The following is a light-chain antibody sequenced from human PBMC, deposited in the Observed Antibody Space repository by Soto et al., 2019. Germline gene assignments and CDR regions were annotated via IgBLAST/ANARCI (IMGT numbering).Light chain of an antibody. CDR2: SAS. CDR3: QHYNSYSEA. Sequence: DIHLTQSPAVLSSSLGDTVTITCRASHALSNYLALYQQKPGNDPDLLLYSASTLQSGVTSRCSGSGSGTEFTLTISSLQPDDFATYYCQHYNSYSEAFGQGTKVDIK. CDR1: HALSNY. J-gene: IGKJ1*01. V-gene: IGKV1-9*01.